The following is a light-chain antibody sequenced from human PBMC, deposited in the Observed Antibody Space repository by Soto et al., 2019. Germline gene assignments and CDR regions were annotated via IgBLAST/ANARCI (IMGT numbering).Light chain of an antibody. Sequence: EIVLTQYPGTLSLSPGKRDTLSCRASQSINSNLAWYQQKPGQAPRLLIYDASHRASGIPARFSGSGSGTDFTLTISSLEPEDAALYYCQQRSNWPPITFGPVTRLEIK. V-gene: IGKV3-11*01. J-gene: IGKJ5*01. CDR1: QSINSN. CDR3: QQRSNWPPIT. CDR2: DAS.